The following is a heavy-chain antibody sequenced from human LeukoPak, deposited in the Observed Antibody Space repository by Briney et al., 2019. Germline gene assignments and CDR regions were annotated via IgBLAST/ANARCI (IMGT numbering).Heavy chain of an antibody. J-gene: IGHJ4*02. D-gene: IGHD6-13*01. CDR2: IRYDGSNK. Sequence: GGSLRLSCAASGFTFSSYGMHWVRQAPGKGLEWVTFIRYDGSNKYYADSVKGRFTISRDDSKNTLYLQMNSLRAEDTAVYYCAKDFPQYSSSWYADYWGQGTLVTVSS. CDR1: GFTFSSYG. V-gene: IGHV3-30*02. CDR3: AKDFPQYSSSWYADY.